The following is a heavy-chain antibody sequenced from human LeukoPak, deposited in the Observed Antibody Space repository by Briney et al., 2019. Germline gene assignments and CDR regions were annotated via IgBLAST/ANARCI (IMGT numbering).Heavy chain of an antibody. CDR2: MNPNSGNT. CDR3: ARSRATFDAFDI. J-gene: IGHJ3*02. V-gene: IGHV1-8*01. Sequence: ASVKVSCKASGYTFTSYDINWVRQATGQGLEWMGWMNPNSGNTGYAQKFQGRVTITADESTSTAYMELSSLRSEDTAVYYCARSRATFDAFDIWGQGTMVTVSS. D-gene: IGHD1-26*01. CDR1: GYTFTSYD.